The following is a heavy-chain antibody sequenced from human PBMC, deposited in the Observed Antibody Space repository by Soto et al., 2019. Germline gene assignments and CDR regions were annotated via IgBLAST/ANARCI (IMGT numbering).Heavy chain of an antibody. Sequence: QVQLVQSGAEVKKPGSSVKVSCKASGGTFSSYAISWVRQAPGQGLEWMGGIIPIFGTANYAQKFQGRVTITADESTSTDYMERSSLRSEDTAVYYCARDKEIRRYSSGWYGWFDPWGQGTLVTVSS. D-gene: IGHD6-19*01. CDR1: GGTFSSYA. V-gene: IGHV1-69*01. CDR2: IIPIFGTA. CDR3: ARDKEIRRYSSGWYGWFDP. J-gene: IGHJ5*02.